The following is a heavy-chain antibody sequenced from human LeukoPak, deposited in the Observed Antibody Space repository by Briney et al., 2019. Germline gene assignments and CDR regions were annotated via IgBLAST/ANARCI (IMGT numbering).Heavy chain of an antibody. V-gene: IGHV3-53*01. Sequence: GGSLRLSCAASGFTVDSNYLSWVRQAPGKGLEWVSTIYTGGSTYYAASVKGRFTISRDFSKNTVFLHMNSLRAEDTAMYYCARGDDSGYYDYFDYWGQGALVTVSS. CDR2: IYTGGST. J-gene: IGHJ4*02. D-gene: IGHD3-22*01. CDR1: GFTVDSNY. CDR3: ARGDDSGYYDYFDY.